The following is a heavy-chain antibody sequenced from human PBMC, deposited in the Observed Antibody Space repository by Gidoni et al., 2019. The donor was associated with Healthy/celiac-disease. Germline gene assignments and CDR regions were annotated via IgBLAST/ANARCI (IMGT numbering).Heavy chain of an antibody. CDR2: ISGSGGST. J-gene: IGHJ4*02. CDR1: GFTFSSYA. D-gene: IGHD3-3*01. Sequence: EVQLLESGGGLVQPGGSLRLSCAASGFTFSSYAMSWVRQAPGKGLEWVSAISGSGGSTYYADSVKGRFTISRDNSKNTLYLQMNSLRAEDTAVYYCASHPGGDDDFPSDYWGQGTLVTVSS. CDR3: ASHPGGDDDFPSDY. V-gene: IGHV3-23*01.